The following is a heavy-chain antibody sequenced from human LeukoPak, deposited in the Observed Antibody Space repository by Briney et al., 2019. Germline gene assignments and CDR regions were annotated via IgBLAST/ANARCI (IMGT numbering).Heavy chain of an antibody. D-gene: IGHD3-22*01. CDR3: ARVVYYDSSGYYLRAFDI. CDR1: GYTFTGYY. V-gene: IGHV1-2*02. CDR2: INPNSGGT. J-gene: IGHJ3*02. Sequence: ASVKVSCKASGYTFTGYYMHWVRQAPGQGLEWMGWINPNSGGTNYAQKFQGRVTMTRDTSISTAYMELSRLRSDDTAVYYCARVVYYDSSGYYLRAFDIWGQGTMVTVSS.